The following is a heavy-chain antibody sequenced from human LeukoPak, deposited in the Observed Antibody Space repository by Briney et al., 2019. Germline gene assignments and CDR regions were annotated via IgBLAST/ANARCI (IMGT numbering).Heavy chain of an antibody. CDR3: ARDPNPIAAGAFDI. J-gene: IGHJ3*02. CDR2: IIPILGIA. D-gene: IGHD6-25*01. Sequence: APVKVSCKASGGTFSSYAISWVRQAPGQGLEWMGRIIPILGIANYAQKFQGRVTITADKSTSTAYMELSSLRSEDTAVYYCARDPNPIAAGAFDIWGQGTMVTVSS. V-gene: IGHV1-69*04. CDR1: GGTFSSYA.